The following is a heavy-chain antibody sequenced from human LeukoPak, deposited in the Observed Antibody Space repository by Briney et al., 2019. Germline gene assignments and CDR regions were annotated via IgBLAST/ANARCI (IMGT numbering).Heavy chain of an antibody. Sequence: GGSLRLSCAASGFTFSSYGMHWVRQAPGKGLEWVAVIWYDGSNKYYADSVKGRFTISRDNSKNTLYLQMNSRRAEDTAVYYCARAWGAGPFDYWGQGTLVTVSS. CDR3: ARAWGAGPFDY. V-gene: IGHV3-33*01. D-gene: IGHD1-26*01. CDR1: GFTFSSYG. J-gene: IGHJ4*02. CDR2: IWYDGSNK.